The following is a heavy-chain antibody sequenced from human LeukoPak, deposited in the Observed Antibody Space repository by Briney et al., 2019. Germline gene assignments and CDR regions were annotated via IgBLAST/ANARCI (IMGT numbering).Heavy chain of an antibody. CDR1: GFTFSSYA. D-gene: IGHD3-22*01. J-gene: IGHJ4*02. CDR2: ISGSGGST. V-gene: IGHV3-23*01. Sequence: GGSLRLSCAASGFTFSSYAMSWVRQAPGKGLEWASAISGSGGSTYYADSVKGRFTISRDNSKNTLYLQMNSLRAEDTAVYYCAKDPRITMIVVVTDYFDYWGQGTLVTVSS. CDR3: AKDPRITMIVVVTDYFDY.